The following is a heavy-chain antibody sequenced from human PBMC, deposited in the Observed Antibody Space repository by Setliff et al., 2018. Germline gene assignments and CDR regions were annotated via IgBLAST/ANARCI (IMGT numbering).Heavy chain of an antibody. CDR3: ALSSLSICSGGNCPNVFDV. CDR2: ISTYNGHT. CDR1: DYILTSYG. J-gene: IGHJ3*01. D-gene: IGHD2-15*01. V-gene: IGHV1-18*01. Sequence: ASVKVSCKTSDYILTSYGLSWVRQAPGQGLDWMGWISTYNGHTNYAQKLQGRVTMTTDTSTRTAYMELRSLRSEDTAVYFCALSSLSICSGGNCPNVFDVWGQGTMVTVSS.